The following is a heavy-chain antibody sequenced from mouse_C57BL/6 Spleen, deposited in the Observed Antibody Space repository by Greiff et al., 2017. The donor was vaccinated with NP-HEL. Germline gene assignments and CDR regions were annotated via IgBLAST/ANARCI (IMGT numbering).Heavy chain of an antibody. Sequence: DVQLQESGPGLVKPSQSLSLTCSVTGYSITSGYYWNWIRQFPGNKLEWMGYISYDGSNNYNPSLKNRISITRDKSKNQFFLKLNSVTTEDTATYYCARDYGSSYWYFDVWGTGTTVTVSS. V-gene: IGHV3-6*01. CDR1: GYSITSGYY. D-gene: IGHD1-1*01. CDR2: ISYDGSN. CDR3: ARDYGSSYWYFDV. J-gene: IGHJ1*03.